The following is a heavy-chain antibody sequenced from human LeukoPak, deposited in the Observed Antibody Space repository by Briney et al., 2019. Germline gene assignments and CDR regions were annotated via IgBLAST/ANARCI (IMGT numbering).Heavy chain of an antibody. CDR3: AKDPPRDLRFLEWLPNDVFDI. V-gene: IGHV3-30*02. D-gene: IGHD3-3*01. CDR2: IRYDGSNK. CDR1: GFTFSSYG. J-gene: IGHJ3*02. Sequence: SGGSLRLSCAASGFTFSSYGMHWVRQAPGKGLEWVAFIRYDGSNKYYADSVKGRFTISRDNSKNTLYLQMNSLRAEDTAVYYCAKDPPRDLRFLEWLPNDVFDIWGQGTMATVSS.